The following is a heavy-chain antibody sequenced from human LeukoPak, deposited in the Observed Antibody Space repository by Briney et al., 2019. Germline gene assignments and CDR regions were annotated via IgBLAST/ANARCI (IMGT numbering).Heavy chain of an antibody. Sequence: ASVKVSCKASGYSFVLYGISWVRQAPGQGPEWMGWISAYNGNTNYAQKLQGRVTMTTDTSTSTAYMELRSLRSDDTAVYYCARDNYDILTGYLSYYYYYMDVWGKGTTVTISS. CDR3: ARDNYDILTGYLSYYYYYMDV. CDR1: GYSFVLYG. D-gene: IGHD3-9*01. CDR2: ISAYNGNT. J-gene: IGHJ6*03. V-gene: IGHV1-18*01.